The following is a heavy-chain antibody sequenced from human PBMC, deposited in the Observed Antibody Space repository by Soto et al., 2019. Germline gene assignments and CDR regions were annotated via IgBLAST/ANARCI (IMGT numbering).Heavy chain of an antibody. J-gene: IGHJ4*02. V-gene: IGHV1-18*01. CDR1: GYTFTSYG. Sequence: ASVKVSCKASGYTFTSYGISWVRQAPGQGLEWMGWISAYNGNTNYAQKLQGRATMTTDTSTSTAYMELRSLRSDDTAVYYCARGDIGPYYGSGSPPGYWGQGTLVTVSS. CDR2: ISAYNGNT. D-gene: IGHD3-10*01. CDR3: ARGDIGPYYGSGSPPGY.